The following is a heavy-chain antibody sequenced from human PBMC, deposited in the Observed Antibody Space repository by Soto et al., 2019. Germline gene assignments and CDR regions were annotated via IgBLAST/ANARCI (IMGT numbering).Heavy chain of an antibody. CDR3: ARTGDLSRYYYYYMDV. CDR1: GGSISSYY. V-gene: IGHV4-59*08. CDR2: IYYSGST. J-gene: IGHJ6*03. Sequence: SETLSLTCTVSGGSISSYYWIWIRQPPGKGLEWIGYIYYSGSTKYNPSLKSRVTISVDTSKNQFSLQLSSVTAADTAVYYCARTGDLSRYYYYYMDVCGKGTTVTVAS. D-gene: IGHD7-27*01.